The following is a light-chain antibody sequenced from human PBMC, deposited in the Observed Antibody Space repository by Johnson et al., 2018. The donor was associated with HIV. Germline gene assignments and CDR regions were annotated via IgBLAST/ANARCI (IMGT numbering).Light chain of an antibody. V-gene: IGLV1-51*01. CDR3: GTWDSSLSAGGYV. CDR2: DNN. CDR1: SSNIGNNY. J-gene: IGLJ1*01. Sequence: VLTQPPSVSAAPGQKVTISCSGSSSNIGNNYVSWYQQLPGTAPKLLIYDNNKRPSGIPDRFSGSKSGTSATLGITGLQTGDEADYYRGTWDSSLSAGGYVFGTGTKVTVL.